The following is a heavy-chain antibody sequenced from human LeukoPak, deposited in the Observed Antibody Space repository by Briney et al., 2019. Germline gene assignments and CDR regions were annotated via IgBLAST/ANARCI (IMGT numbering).Heavy chain of an antibody. Sequence: ASVKVSCMASRYTLPSYVISWVRPAPGQGLAWMGWISAYNGNTNYAQKLQGRVTMTTDTSTNTAYMKLRSLRSEDTAVYYCARVLGIVATNWGQGTLATVS. CDR1: RYTLPSYV. V-gene: IGHV1-18*01. CDR2: ISAYNGNT. J-gene: IGHJ4*02. D-gene: IGHD5-12*01. CDR3: ARVLGIVATN.